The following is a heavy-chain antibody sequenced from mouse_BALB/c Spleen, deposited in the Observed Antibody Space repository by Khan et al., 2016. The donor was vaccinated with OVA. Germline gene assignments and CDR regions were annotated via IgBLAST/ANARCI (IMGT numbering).Heavy chain of an antibody. CDR2: IWSGGST. Sequence: VELVESGPGLVQPSQSLSITCTVSGFSLTNYGVHWVRQSPGKGLEWLGLIWSGGSTDYNAAFISRLSISKDNSKSQVFFKMNSLQANDTAIYYCARNYDYDEGLTYWGQGTLVTFSA. CDR3: ARNYDYDEGLTY. V-gene: IGHV2-2*02. D-gene: IGHD2-4*01. J-gene: IGHJ3*01. CDR1: GFSLTNYG.